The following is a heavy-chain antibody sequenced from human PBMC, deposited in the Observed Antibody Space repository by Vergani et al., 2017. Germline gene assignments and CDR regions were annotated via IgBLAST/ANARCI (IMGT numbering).Heavy chain of an antibody. Sequence: QVRLVESGGGVVQPGRSLRLSCAASGFSVSNSGMHWVRQTPGKGLEWVAFIQYDGSDIFYADFVEGRFTISRDNSKNSLYLQMRSLRFDDTAVYYCANEGSANRIRGWLDHWGQGALVTVSS. CDR3: ANEGSANRIRGWLDH. V-gene: IGHV3-30*02. CDR2: IQYDGSDI. D-gene: IGHD3-10*01. CDR1: GFSVSNSG. J-gene: IGHJ4*02.